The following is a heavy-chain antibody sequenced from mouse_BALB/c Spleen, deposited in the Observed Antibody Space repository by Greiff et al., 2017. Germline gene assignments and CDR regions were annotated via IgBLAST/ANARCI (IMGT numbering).Heavy chain of an antibody. J-gene: IGHJ4*01. V-gene: IGHV14-1*02. CDR3: ARKRLLDYYAMDY. CDR1: GFNIKDYY. Sequence: VQLQQSGAELVRPGALVKLSCKASGFNIKDYYMHWVKQRPEQGLEWIGWIDPENGNTIYDPKFQGKASITADTSSNTAYLQLSSLTSEDTAVYYCARKRLLDYYAMDYWGQGTSVTVSS. CDR2: IDPENGNT. D-gene: IGHD2-3*01.